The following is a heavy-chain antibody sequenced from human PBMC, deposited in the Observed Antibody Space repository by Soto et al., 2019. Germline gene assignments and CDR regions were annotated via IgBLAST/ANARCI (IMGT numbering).Heavy chain of an antibody. CDR2: ISAYNGNT. CDR3: ARWGCSSTSCYRDFDY. D-gene: IGHD2-2*02. V-gene: IGHV1-18*01. J-gene: IGHJ4*02. Sequence: QVQLVQSGAEVKKPGASVKVSCKASGYTFTSYGISWVRQAPGQGLEWMGWISAYNGNTNYAQKLQGRVTMTTDTSTSTAYIELRSLRSDDTAVYYCARWGCSSTSCYRDFDYWGQGTLVTVSS. CDR1: GYTFTSYG.